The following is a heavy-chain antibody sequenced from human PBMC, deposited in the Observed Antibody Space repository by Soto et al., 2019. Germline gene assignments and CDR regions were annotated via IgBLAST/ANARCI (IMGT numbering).Heavy chain of an antibody. D-gene: IGHD3-9*01. Sequence: GGSLRLSCAASGFTFSSYGMHWVRQAPGKGLEWVAVISYDGSNKYYADSVKGRFTISRDNSKNTLYLQMNSLRAEDTAVYYCAKTRFRQNYDILTGSFYYYGMDVWGQGTTVTVSS. V-gene: IGHV3-30*18. CDR3: AKTRFRQNYDILTGSFYYYGMDV. J-gene: IGHJ6*02. CDR2: ISYDGSNK. CDR1: GFTFSSYG.